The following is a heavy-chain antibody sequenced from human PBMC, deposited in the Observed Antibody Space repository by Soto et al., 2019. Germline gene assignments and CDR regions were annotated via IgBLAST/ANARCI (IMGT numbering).Heavy chain of an antibody. CDR3: AKDLKAFVVVPAAIGYAFDY. V-gene: IGHV3-30*18. Sequence: GGSLRLSCAASGFTFSSYGMHWVRQAPGKGLEWVAVISYDGSNKYYADSVKGRFTISRDNSKNTLYLQMNSLRAEDTAVYYCAKDLKAFVVVPAAIGYAFDYWGQGTLVTVS. D-gene: IGHD2-2*02. CDR2: ISYDGSNK. J-gene: IGHJ4*02. CDR1: GFTFSSYG.